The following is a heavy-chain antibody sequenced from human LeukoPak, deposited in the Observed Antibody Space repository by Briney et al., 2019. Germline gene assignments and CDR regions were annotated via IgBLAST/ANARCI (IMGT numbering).Heavy chain of an antibody. CDR1: GFIFRNYA. CDR2: ITGSGDTT. V-gene: IGHV3-23*01. Sequence: LPGASLRLSCAASGFIFRNYAMSWVRQAPGKGLEWVSAITGSGDTTYYADSVKGRFTVSSDNSKNTLYVEMNTLRAEDTAVYYCAKWGDYDILTGYYVSDFWGQGTLVTVSS. J-gene: IGHJ4*02. CDR3: AKWGDYDILTGYYVSDF. D-gene: IGHD3-9*01.